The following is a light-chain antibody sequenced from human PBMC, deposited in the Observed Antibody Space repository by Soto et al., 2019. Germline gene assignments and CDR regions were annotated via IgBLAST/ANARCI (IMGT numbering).Light chain of an antibody. CDR1: QSVNLN. Sequence: EIMMTQSPGTLSVSQGQGATLSCTARQSVNLNLTWYQQKPGQPPRLLLYGASNRATGIPVRFRGSGSGKEFTLTISSLQSEESAVYYCHQYNSWPRGTFGPGTKVEIK. CDR3: HQYNSWPRGT. CDR2: GAS. V-gene: IGKV3-15*01. J-gene: IGKJ3*01.